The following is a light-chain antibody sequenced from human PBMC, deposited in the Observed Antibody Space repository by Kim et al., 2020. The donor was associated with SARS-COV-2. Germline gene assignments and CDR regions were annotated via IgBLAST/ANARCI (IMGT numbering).Light chain of an antibody. V-gene: IGKV3-20*01. CDR3: QHYGRSPPYT. J-gene: IGKJ2*01. CDR1: QSVNSNY. CDR2: GAS. Sequence: SPGERATLSCRASQSVNSNYLAWYQQKPGQAPRLLIYGASSRATGIPDRFSGSGSGTDFTLTISRLEPEDFAVYNCQHYGRSPPYTFGQGTKLEI.